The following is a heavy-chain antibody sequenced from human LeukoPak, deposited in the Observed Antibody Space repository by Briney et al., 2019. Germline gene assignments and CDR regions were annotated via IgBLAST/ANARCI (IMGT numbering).Heavy chain of an antibody. Sequence: GGSLRLSCAASGFTFSSYAMSWVRQAPGKGLEWVSAISGSGGRIYYGASVKGRFTISRDNSKNTLNLQMNSLRAENTAVYYCATSKYSGSYWGQGTLVTVSS. CDR1: GFTFSSYA. V-gene: IGHV3-23*01. CDR2: ISGSGGRI. D-gene: IGHD1-26*01. J-gene: IGHJ4*02. CDR3: ATSKYSGSY.